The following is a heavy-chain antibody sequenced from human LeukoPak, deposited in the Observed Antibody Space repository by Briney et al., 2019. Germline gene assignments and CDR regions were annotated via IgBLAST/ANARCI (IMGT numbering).Heavy chain of an antibody. J-gene: IGHJ4*02. CDR1: GFTFSYYG. CDR2: IYSDNT. V-gene: IGHV3-NL1*01. CDR3: AKDRNPFQVYYFDY. Sequence: GGSLRLSCAASGFTFSYYGMHCVRQAPGKGPEWVSFIYSDNTHYSDSVKGRFTISRDNSKNTLYLQMNSLRAEDTAVYYCAKDRNPFQVYYFDYWGQGTLVTVSS. D-gene: IGHD1-14*01.